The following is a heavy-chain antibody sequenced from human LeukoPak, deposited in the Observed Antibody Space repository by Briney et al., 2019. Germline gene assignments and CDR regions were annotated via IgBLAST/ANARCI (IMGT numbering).Heavy chain of an antibody. CDR2: ISSTSTYI. J-gene: IGHJ4*02. D-gene: IGHD3-22*01. CDR1: GFSFSSYS. V-gene: IGHV3-21*01. Sequence: PGGSLRLSCAASGFSFSSYSMNWVRQAPGKGLDWVSSISSTSTYIYYADSVKGRFTISRDDAKNSLYLQMNSLRAEDTAVYYCARDRYYDSSGYYHILPDYWGQGTLVTVSS. CDR3: ARDRYYDSSGYYHILPDY.